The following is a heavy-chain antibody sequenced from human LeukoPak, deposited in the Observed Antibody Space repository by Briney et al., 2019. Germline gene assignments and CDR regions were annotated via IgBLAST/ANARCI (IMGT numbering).Heavy chain of an antibody. Sequence: ASVTVSYTASGYTFTIYGISWVRQAPGQGLEWMGWISAYNGNTNYAQKLQGRITMTTDTSTSTAYMELRSLRSDDTAVYYCARDGYYYGSGSYYNVGYWGQETLVTVSS. CDR1: GYTFTIYG. CDR3: ARDGYYYGSGSYYNVGY. D-gene: IGHD3-10*01. CDR2: ISAYNGNT. J-gene: IGHJ4*02. V-gene: IGHV1-18*01.